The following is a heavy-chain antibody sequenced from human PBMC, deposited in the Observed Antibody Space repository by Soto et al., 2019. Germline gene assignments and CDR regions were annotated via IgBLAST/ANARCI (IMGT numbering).Heavy chain of an antibody. Sequence: QVQLQESGPGLVKPSETLSLTCNVSGGSVTSGSYYWSWIRQPPGKGLEWIGYMYYSGSTNYNPSLKSRVTISVDTSKNQFSLKLSSVTAADTGVYYCAREGYYDSSDYYFAFDIWGQGTMVTVSS. V-gene: IGHV4-61*01. J-gene: IGHJ3*02. CDR3: AREGYYDSSDYYFAFDI. CDR1: GGSVTSGSYY. D-gene: IGHD3-22*01. CDR2: MYYSGST.